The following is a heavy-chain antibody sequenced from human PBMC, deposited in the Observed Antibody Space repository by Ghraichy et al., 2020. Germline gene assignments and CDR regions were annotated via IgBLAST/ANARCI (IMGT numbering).Heavy chain of an antibody. D-gene: IGHD3-3*02. CDR3: VRSPFDP. CDR1: GYSFSRYD. J-gene: IGHJ5*02. Sequence: ASVKVSCKASGYSFSRYDINWVRQAPGQGLEWMGWMNPKTGNTGYAQLFQGRVTMTSDTSITTAYMELRGLKSDDTAVYYCVRSPFDPWGQGTLVTVS. V-gene: IGHV1-8*01. CDR2: MNPKTGNT.